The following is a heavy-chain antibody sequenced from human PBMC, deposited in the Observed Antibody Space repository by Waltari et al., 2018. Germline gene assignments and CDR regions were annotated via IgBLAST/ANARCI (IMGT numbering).Heavy chain of an antibody. J-gene: IGHJ4*02. CDR3: ARVEVEYYDSSGYLDY. Sequence: QLQLQESGSGLVKPSQTLSLPCAVSGGSVSSGGYYWSWIRKPPGKGLEWSGQINHIGIIHYNPSLKWCATISVEMSKKQFSRNLTSVTAADTAVYYGARVEVEYYDSSGYLDYWGQGTLVTVSS. D-gene: IGHD3-22*01. V-gene: IGHV4-30-2*01. CDR1: GGSVSSGGYY. CDR2: INHIGII.